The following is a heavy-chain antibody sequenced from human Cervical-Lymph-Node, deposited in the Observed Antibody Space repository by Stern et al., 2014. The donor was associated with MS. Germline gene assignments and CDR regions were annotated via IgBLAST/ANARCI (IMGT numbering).Heavy chain of an antibody. V-gene: IGHV2-5*02. CDR3: TYSYDSGLGDS. Sequence: QVTLKESGPTLLKPTQTLTLTCNFSGISLNATGVGVGWIRQPPGRALEWLALPYWDGDERYNSSLKNRLSVIKDTSKNQVVLTLTNMDPLDTATYYCTYSYDSGLGDSWSQGALVTVSS. CDR1: GISLNATGVG. J-gene: IGHJ4*02. D-gene: IGHD3-22*01. CDR2: PYWDGDE.